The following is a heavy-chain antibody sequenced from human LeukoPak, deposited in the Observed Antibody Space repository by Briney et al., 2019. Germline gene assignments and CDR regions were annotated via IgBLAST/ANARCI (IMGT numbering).Heavy chain of an antibody. J-gene: IGHJ3*02. Sequence: GGSLRLSYEASGFTFSSHWIYWVRQAPGKGLACVSRINNDGSGTTYADSVKGRFTISRDNAKNTVYLQMNSLRVEDTAVYYCARGGTYHAFDIWGQGTTVTVPS. CDR1: GFTFSSHW. CDR3: ARGGTYHAFDI. D-gene: IGHD1-26*01. CDR2: INNDGSGT. V-gene: IGHV3-74*01.